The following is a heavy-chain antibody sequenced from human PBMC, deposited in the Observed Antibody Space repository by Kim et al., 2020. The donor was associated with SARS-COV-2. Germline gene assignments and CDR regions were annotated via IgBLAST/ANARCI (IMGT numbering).Heavy chain of an antibody. CDR2: ISYDEKER. V-gene: IGHV3-30*18. CDR1: GFSFSGAG. CDR3: AKYRDYYGMDV. Sequence: GGSLRLSCVASGFSFSGAGLHWVRQAPGKGLEWVAVISYDEKERYYADSVRGRFSISRDNSKNTLYLDINGLRTDDTAIYYCAKYRDYYGMDVWGRGTTVTVSS. J-gene: IGHJ6*02. D-gene: IGHD3-10*01.